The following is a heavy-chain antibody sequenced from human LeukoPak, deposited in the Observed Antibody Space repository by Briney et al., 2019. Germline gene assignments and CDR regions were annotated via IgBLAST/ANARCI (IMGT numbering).Heavy chain of an antibody. CDR3: AKSRGVVVVTAMDY. V-gene: IGHV3-23*01. D-gene: IGHD2-21*02. Sequence: PGGSLRLSCAASGFTFSSYAMSWVRQAPGKGLEWVSSISGSGGSTYYADSVKGRFTISRDNPKNTLYLQMNSLRAEDTAVYYCAKSRGVVVVTAMDYWGQGTLVTVSS. CDR1: GFTFSSYA. CDR2: ISGSGGST. J-gene: IGHJ4*02.